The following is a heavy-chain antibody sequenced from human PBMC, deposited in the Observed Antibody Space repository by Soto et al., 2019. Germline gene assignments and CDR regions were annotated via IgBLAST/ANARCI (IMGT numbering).Heavy chain of an antibody. CDR2: ITGSADKT. V-gene: IGHV3-23*01. J-gene: IGHJ4*02. CDR3: ARDCSSSSCSVWHY. Sequence: EVQLLESGGDLVQPGGSLRLSCAASGFSLSNYAMTWVRQAPGKGLAWVSGITGSADKTYYADSGKGRFIISRDNSNNTLYLQMNGLRADDTALYYCARDCSSSSCSVWHYWGQGTLVTVSS. CDR1: GFSLSNYA. D-gene: IGHD2-2*01.